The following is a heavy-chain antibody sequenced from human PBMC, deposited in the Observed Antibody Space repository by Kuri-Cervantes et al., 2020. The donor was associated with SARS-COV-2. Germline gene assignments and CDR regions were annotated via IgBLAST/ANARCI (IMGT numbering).Heavy chain of an antibody. CDR3: AGGFYYDSSGHDAFDI. V-gene: IGHV1-18*01. Sequence: ASVKVSCKASGYTFTSYGISWVRQAPGQGLEWMGWISAYNGNTNYAQKLQGRVTMTRNTSISTAYMELSSLRSEDTAVYYCAGGFYYDSSGHDAFDIWGPGKRV. J-gene: IGHJ3*02. CDR1: GYTFTSYG. CDR2: ISAYNGNT. D-gene: IGHD3-22*01.